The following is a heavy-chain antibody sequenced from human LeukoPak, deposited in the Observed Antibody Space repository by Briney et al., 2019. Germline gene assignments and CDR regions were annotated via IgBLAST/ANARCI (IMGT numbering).Heavy chain of an antibody. J-gene: IGHJ4*02. Sequence: PSETLSLTCAVYGGSFSSYYWSWIRQPPGKGLEWIGYIYYSGSTNYNPSLKSRVTISVDTSKNQFSLKLSSVTAADTAVYYCARAIGSPRPLEMATMGFGYYFDYWGQGTLVTVSS. V-gene: IGHV4-59*01. CDR3: ARAIGSPRPLEMATMGFGYYFDY. D-gene: IGHD5-24*01. CDR2: IYYSGST. CDR1: GGSFSSYY.